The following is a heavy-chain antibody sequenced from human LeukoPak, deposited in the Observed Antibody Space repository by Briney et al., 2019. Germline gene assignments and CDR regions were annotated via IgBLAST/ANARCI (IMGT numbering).Heavy chain of an antibody. Sequence: PSGTLSLTCTVSGGSISSSSYYWGWIRQPPGKGREWIESIYYSGSTYYNPSLKSRVTISVDTSKNQFSLKLSSVTAADTAVYYCARQSGFYSNSSYYYYGMDVWGQGTTVTVSS. CDR2: IYYSGST. D-gene: IGHD4-11*01. CDR3: ARQSGFYSNSSYYYYGMDV. J-gene: IGHJ6*02. CDR1: GGSISSSSYY. V-gene: IGHV4-39*01.